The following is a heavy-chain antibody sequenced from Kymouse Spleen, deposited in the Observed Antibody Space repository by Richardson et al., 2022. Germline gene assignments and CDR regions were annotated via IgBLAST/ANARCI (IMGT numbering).Heavy chain of an antibody. CDR1: GFTFSSYW. V-gene: IGHV3-7*01. Sequence: EVQLVESGGGLVQPGGSLRLSCAASGFTFSSYWMSWVRQAPGKGLEWVANIKQDGSEKYYVDSVKGRFTISRDNAKNSLYLQMNSLRAEDTAVYYCARYGSGSYSLYYYYYGMDVWGQGTTVTVSS. D-gene: IGHD3-10*01. CDR2: IKQDGSEK. CDR3: ARYGSGSYSLYYYYYGMDV. J-gene: IGHJ6*02.